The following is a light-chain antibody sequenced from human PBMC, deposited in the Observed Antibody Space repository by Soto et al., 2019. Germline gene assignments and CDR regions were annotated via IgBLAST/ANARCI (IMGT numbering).Light chain of an antibody. Sequence: QLTQSPSTLSASVGDRVTITCRASQSISTWLAWYQQKPGKAPKVLIFDASSLESGVPSRFSGSGSGTEFTLTISSLQPDDFATYYCQQYNSYSFGQGTKVDI. V-gene: IGKV1-5*01. CDR1: QSISTW. CDR3: QQYNSYS. J-gene: IGKJ1*01. CDR2: DAS.